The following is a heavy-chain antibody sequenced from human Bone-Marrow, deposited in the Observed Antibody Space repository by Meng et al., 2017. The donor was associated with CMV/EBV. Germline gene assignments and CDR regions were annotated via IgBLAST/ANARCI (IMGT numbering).Heavy chain of an antibody. V-gene: IGHV3-23*01. D-gene: IGHD1-20*01. CDR2: IRGSGGST. CDR3: AKVREAYSWFYVTAFDI. J-gene: IGHJ3*02. CDR1: GFTFSSYA. Sequence: GGSLSLSCAASGFTFSSYAMSWVRQAPGKGLEWVSAIRGSGGSTYYADSVKGRFTISRDNSKNALYLQMNSLRDEGTAVYYWAKVREAYSWFYVTAFDIRGQGPM.